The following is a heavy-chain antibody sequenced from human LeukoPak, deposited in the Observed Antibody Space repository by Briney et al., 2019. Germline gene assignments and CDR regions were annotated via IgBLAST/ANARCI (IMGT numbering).Heavy chain of an antibody. D-gene: IGHD3-10*01. CDR2: INPSGGST. J-gene: IGHJ6*03. CDR3: ARGNGEGYYYYYMDV. Sequence: GASVKASCKASGYTFTSYYMHWVRQAPGQGLEWMGIINPSGGSTSYAQKFQGRVTMTGDTSTSTVYMELSSLRSEDTAVYYRARGNGEGYYYYYMDVWGKGTTVTVSS. V-gene: IGHV1-46*01. CDR1: GYTFTSYY.